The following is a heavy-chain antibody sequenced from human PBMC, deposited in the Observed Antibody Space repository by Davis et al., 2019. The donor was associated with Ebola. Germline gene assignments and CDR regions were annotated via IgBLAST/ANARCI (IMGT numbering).Heavy chain of an antibody. CDR3: ARGGAGI. Sequence: SVPVSRMASLYTFTSHATNCVRHPSGQGLEWMGWINTNTGNPTYAQGFTGRFVFSLDTSVSTAYLQISSLKAEDTAVYYCARGGAGIWGQGTMVTVSS. J-gene: IGHJ3*02. D-gene: IGHD5-12*01. CDR1: LYTFTSHA. CDR2: INTNTGNP. V-gene: IGHV7-4-1*02.